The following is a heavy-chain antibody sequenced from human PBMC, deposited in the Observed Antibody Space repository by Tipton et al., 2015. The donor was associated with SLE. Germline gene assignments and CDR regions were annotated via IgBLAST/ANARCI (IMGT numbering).Heavy chain of an antibody. CDR2: INPSGGST. Sequence: QLVQSGAEVKKPGASVKVSCKASGYTFTSYAMHWVRQAPGQGLEWMGIINPSGGSTSYAQKFQGRVTMTRDTSTSTVYMELSSLRSEDTAVYYCARVGVVVPAAIGAFDIWGQGTMVTVSS. J-gene: IGHJ3*02. CDR3: ARVGVVVPAAIGAFDI. D-gene: IGHD2-2*01. CDR1: GYTFTSYA. V-gene: IGHV1-46*01.